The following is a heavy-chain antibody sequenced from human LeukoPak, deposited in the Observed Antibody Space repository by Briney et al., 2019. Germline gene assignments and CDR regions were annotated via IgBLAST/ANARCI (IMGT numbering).Heavy chain of an antibody. J-gene: IGHJ4*02. CDR3: ASFSRIQLWAFDY. Sequence: GGSLRLSCAASGFTFSSYAMSWVRQAPGKGLEWVSIIYTGGGTYYADSVKGRLTISRDSSKNTLYLQMNSLRAEDTAVYYCASFSRIQLWAFDYWGQGTLVTVSS. CDR1: GFTFSSYA. D-gene: IGHD5-18*01. V-gene: IGHV3-66*01. CDR2: IYTGGGT.